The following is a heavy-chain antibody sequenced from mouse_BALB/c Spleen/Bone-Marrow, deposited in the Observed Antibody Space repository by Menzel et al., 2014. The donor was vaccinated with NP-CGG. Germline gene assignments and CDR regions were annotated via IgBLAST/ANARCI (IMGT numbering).Heavy chain of an antibody. Sequence: EVQRVESGGGLVQPGGSRQLSCAASGFTFSEYGMAWVRTAPGKGPEWVAFISSLASSIYYAESVPGRFTLSRENAKNNLYLEMTSLRSEDTAMYFCVRRGNGIYAMDYWGQGTSVTVSS. CDR2: ISSLASSI. J-gene: IGHJ4*01. V-gene: IGHV5-15*02. CDR3: VRRGNGIYAMDY. CDR1: GFTFSEYG.